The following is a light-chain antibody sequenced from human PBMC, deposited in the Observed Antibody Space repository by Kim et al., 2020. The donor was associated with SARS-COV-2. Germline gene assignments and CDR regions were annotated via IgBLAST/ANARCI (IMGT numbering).Light chain of an antibody. V-gene: IGKV3-20*01. CDR1: QSVSGAY. CDR2: GTY. J-gene: IGKJ2*01. CDR3: QQYGNSMYT. Sequence: EIVLTQSPGTLSLSPGEAATLSCMASQSVSGAYLAWYQQKPGQAPRIVIYGTYSRATGIPDMFSGSRSGTDFTLTISRLETEDFVLYYCQQYGNSMYTFGPGTKL.